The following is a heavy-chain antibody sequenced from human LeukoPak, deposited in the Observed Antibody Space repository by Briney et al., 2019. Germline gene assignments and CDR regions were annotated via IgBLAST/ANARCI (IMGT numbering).Heavy chain of an antibody. CDR3: AREDITMVRGVKSRYMDV. J-gene: IGHJ6*03. V-gene: IGHV4-38-2*02. D-gene: IGHD3-10*01. CDR1: GYSISSGYY. Sequence: SEALSLTCTVSGYSISSGYYWGWIRQPPGKGLEWIGSIYHSGSTYYNPSLKSRVTISVDTSKNQFSLKLSSVTAADTAVYYCAREDITMVRGVKSRYMDVWGKGTTVTVSS. CDR2: IYHSGST.